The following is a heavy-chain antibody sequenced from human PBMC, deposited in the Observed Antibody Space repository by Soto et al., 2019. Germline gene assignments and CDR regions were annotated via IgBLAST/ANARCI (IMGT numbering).Heavy chain of an antibody. CDR2: IDPSDSQT. V-gene: IGHV5-10-1*01. D-gene: IGHD3-22*01. CDR3: ARQLYDSDTGPHFQYYFDS. CDR1: GYSFAGYW. Sequence: WESLKISCKGSGYSFAGYWITWVRQKPGKGLEWMGRIDPSDSQTYYSPSFRGHVTISATKSITTVFLQWSSLRASDTAMYYCARQLYDSDTGPHFQYYFDSWGPGTPVTVSS. J-gene: IGHJ4*02.